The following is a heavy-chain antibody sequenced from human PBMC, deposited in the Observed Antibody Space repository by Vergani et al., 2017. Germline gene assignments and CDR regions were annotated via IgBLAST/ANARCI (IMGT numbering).Heavy chain of an antibody. CDR3: ARDRRGSGSYHLFDY. V-gene: IGHV4-30-4*08. Sequence: QVQLQESGPGLVKPSQTLSLTCTVSGGSISSGDYYWSWIRQPPGKGLEWIGYIYYSGSTYYNPSLKSRVTISVDTSKNQFSLKLSSVTAADTAVYYCARDRRGSGSYHLFDYWGQGTLVTVSS. D-gene: IGHD3-10*01. CDR2: IYYSGST. CDR1: GGSISSGDYY. J-gene: IGHJ4*02.